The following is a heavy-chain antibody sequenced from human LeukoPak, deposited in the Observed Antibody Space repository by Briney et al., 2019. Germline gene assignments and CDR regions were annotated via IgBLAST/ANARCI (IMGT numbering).Heavy chain of an antibody. V-gene: IGHV3-30-3*01. D-gene: IGHD6-13*01. CDR1: GFTFSSYA. Sequence: GGSLRLSCAASGFTFSSYAMHWVRQAPGKGLEWVAVISYDGSNKYYADSVKGRFTISRDNSKNTLYLQMNSLRAEDTAVYYCARDMGAAGAPDAFDIWGQGTMVTVSS. CDR2: ISYDGSNK. CDR3: ARDMGAAGAPDAFDI. J-gene: IGHJ3*02.